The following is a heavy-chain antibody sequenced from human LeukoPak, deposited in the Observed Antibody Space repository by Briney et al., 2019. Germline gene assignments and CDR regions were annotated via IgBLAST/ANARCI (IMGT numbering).Heavy chain of an antibody. CDR1: GYTFTGYY. J-gene: IGHJ6*02. D-gene: IGHD6-13*01. Sequence: GASVKVSCKASGYTFTGYYMHWVRQAPGQGLEWMGRINPNSGGTNYAQKFQGRVTMTRDTSISTAYMELSRLRSDDTAVYYCARGSSSWRTYYYYHGMDVWGQGTTVTVSS. CDR3: ARGSSSWRTYYYYHGMDV. V-gene: IGHV1-2*06. CDR2: INPNSGGT.